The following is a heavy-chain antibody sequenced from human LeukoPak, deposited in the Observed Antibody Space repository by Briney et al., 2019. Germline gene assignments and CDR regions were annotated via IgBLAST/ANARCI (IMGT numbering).Heavy chain of an antibody. V-gene: IGHV4-61*02. D-gene: IGHD3-22*01. Sequence: SETLSLTCTVSGGSISSGSYYWSWIRQPAGKGLEWIGRIYTSGSTNYNPSLKSRVTISVDTSKNQFSLKLSSVTAADTAAYYCARAQYYYDSSGYFHFDYWGQGTLVTVSS. CDR1: GGSISSGSYY. CDR3: ARAQYYYDSSGYFHFDY. CDR2: IYTSGST. J-gene: IGHJ4*02.